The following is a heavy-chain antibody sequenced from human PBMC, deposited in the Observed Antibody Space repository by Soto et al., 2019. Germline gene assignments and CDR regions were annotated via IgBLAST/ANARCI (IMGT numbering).Heavy chain of an antibody. J-gene: IGHJ5*02. CDR3: ARTSYYDFWRGYFGWFDP. D-gene: IGHD3-3*01. CDR2: IYYSGST. V-gene: IGHV4-30-4*01. Sequence: SETLSLTCTVSGGSISSGDYYWSWIRQPPGNGLEWIGYIYYSGSTYYNPSLKSRVTISVDTSKNQFSLKLSSVTAADTAVYYCARTSYYDFWRGYFGWFDPWGQGPLLTV. CDR1: GGSISSGDYY.